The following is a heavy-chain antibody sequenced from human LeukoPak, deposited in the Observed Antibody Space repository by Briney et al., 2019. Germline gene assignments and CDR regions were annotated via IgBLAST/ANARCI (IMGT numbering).Heavy chain of an antibody. CDR2: IYYSGST. J-gene: IGHJ5*02. CDR1: GGSISSSSYY. CDR3: ARLSSYYDFWSGRNWFDP. D-gene: IGHD3-3*01. Sequence: SETLSLTCTVSGGSISSSSYYWGWIRQPPGKGLEWIGSIYYSGSTYYNPSLKSRVTISVDTSKNQFSLKLSSVTAADTAVYYCARLSSYYDFWSGRNWFDPWGQGTLVTVSS. V-gene: IGHV4-39*01.